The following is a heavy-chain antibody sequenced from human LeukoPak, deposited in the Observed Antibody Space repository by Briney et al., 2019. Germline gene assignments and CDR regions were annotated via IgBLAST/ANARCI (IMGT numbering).Heavy chain of an antibody. D-gene: IGHD1-26*01. CDR3: ARRVGDKDYFDY. CDR2: IYYSGST. J-gene: IGHJ4*02. Sequence: SETLSLTCTVSGGSISTTSYYWSWIRQPPGKGLEWIAYIYYSGSTNYNPSLKSRVTISVDTSKNQFSLKLGSVTAADTAVYYCARRVGDKDYFDYWGQGTLVTVSS. CDR1: GGSISTTSYY. V-gene: IGHV4-61*01.